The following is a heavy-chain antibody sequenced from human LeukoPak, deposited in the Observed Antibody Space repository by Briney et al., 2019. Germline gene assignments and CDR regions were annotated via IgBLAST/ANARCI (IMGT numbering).Heavy chain of an antibody. CDR1: GGSISTYY. CDR2: IYSSGSI. CDR3: ASLGRSIAARSLYYYYMDV. V-gene: IGHV4-4*09. J-gene: IGHJ6*03. D-gene: IGHD6-6*01. Sequence: SETLSLTCTVSGGSISTYYWNWIRQAPGKGLEWIGYIYSSGSINYNSSLKSRVTISVDTSKNQFSLKLSSVTAADTAVYYCASLGRSIAARSLYYYYMDVGGKGTTVTVSS.